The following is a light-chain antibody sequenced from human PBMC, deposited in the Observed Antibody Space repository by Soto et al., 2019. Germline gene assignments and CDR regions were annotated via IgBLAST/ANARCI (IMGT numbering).Light chain of an antibody. J-gene: IGKJ3*01. V-gene: IGKV3-20*01. CDR3: QQYGSSPLT. CDR2: GAS. CDR1: QSVSSSY. Sequence: IVMTQSPGTLSLSPWETATLSCRASQSVSSSYVAWFHQKPGQAPRLLIYGASSRATGVPDRFSASGSGTDFTLTISRLEPEDFAVYYCQQYGSSPLTFGPGTKVDIK.